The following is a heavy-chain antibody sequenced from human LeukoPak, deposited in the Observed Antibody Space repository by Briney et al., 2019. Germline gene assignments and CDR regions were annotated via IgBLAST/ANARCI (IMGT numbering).Heavy chain of an antibody. Sequence: SETLSLTCTVSGGPISSYYWSWIRQPPGKGLEWIGYIYYSGSTNYNPSLKSRVTISVDTSKNQFSLKLSSVTAADTAVYYCARGGYYDSSGYYYYYYYMDVWGKGTTVTVSS. CDR2: IYYSGST. CDR3: ARGGYYDSSGYYYYYYYMDV. CDR1: GGPISSYY. D-gene: IGHD3-22*01. V-gene: IGHV4-59*01. J-gene: IGHJ6*03.